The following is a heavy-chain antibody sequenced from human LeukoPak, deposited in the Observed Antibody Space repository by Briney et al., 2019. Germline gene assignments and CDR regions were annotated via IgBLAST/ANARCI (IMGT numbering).Heavy chain of an antibody. V-gene: IGHV3-15*01. J-gene: IGHJ2*01. CDR3: TTRRISYFDL. CDR1: GFSFDDAW. Sequence: GGSLRHSRVASGFSFDDAWVSSVRQAPGKGLEWVGRIKSKTDGGTTDYAAPVKGRFTISRDDSKNTLHLQMNSLKTEDTAVYYCTTRRISYFDLWGRGTLVTVSS. CDR2: IKSKTDGGTT. D-gene: IGHD2-15*01.